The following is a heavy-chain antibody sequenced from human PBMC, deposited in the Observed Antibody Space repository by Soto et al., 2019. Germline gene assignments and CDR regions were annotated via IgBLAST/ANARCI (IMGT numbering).Heavy chain of an antibody. V-gene: IGHV3-30-3*01. Sequence: QVQLVESGGGVVQPGRSLRLSCAASGFTFSSYAMHWVGQAPGKGLEWVAVISYDGSNKYYADSVKGRFTISRDNSKNTLYLQMNSLRAEDTAVYYCARSHSSGWYGMDVWGQGTTVTVSS. D-gene: IGHD6-19*01. CDR2: ISYDGSNK. CDR1: GFTFSSYA. CDR3: ARSHSSGWYGMDV. J-gene: IGHJ6*02.